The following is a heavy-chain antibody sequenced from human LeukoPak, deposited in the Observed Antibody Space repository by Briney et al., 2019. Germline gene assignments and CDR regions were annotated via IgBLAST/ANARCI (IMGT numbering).Heavy chain of an antibody. CDR3: ARDQSSSWYVAWFDP. Sequence: GGSLRLSCAASGFTFSNYWMSWVRQAPGKGLEWVANIKQDGSEKNYVDSVKGRFTISRDNAKNSLYLQMNSLRAEDTAVYYCARDQSSSWYVAWFDPWGQGTLVTVSS. CDR2: IKQDGSEK. CDR1: GFTFSNYW. D-gene: IGHD6-13*01. J-gene: IGHJ5*02. V-gene: IGHV3-7*01.